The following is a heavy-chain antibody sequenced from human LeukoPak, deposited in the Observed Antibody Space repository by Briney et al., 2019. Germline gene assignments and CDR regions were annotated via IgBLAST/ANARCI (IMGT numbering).Heavy chain of an antibody. D-gene: IGHD1-26*01. V-gene: IGHV3-23*01. CDR1: GFTFSSYG. CDR2: ISGSGGST. J-gene: IGHJ3*02. CDR3: AKRLEWELLIGRTQDDAFDI. Sequence: PGGSLSLSCAASGFTFSSYGMSWVRQAPGKGLEWVSAISGSGGSTYYADSVKGRFTISRDNSKNTLYLQMNSLRAEDTAVYYCAKRLEWELLIGRTQDDAFDIWGQGTMVTVSS.